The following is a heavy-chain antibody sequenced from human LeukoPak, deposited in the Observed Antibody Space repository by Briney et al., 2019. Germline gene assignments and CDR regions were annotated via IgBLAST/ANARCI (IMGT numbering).Heavy chain of an antibody. CDR2: ENQDGSEI. D-gene: IGHD2-2*01. V-gene: IGHV3-7*03. CDR3: ARGGVYCSSVSCSVDY. J-gene: IGHJ4*02. Sequence: GGSLRLSCVTSGFFFNSYWLSWVRQAPGKGLEWVANENQDGSEIYYVDSVKGRFIMSRDNTKNSFYLQMSSLRVEDTAVYYCARGGVYCSSVSCSVDYWGQGILVTVSS. CDR1: GFFFNSYW.